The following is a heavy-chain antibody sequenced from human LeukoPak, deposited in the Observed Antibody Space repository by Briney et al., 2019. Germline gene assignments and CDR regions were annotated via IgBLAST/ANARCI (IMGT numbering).Heavy chain of an antibody. Sequence: GGSLRLSCAASGFTFSNTWMSWVRQAPGKGLEWVSYISSSGSTIYYADSVKGRFTISRDNAKNSLFLQMNSLRADDTAVYYCARAYWYFDLWGRGTLVTVSS. CDR1: GFTFSNTW. J-gene: IGHJ2*01. CDR3: ARAYWYFDL. V-gene: IGHV3-11*04. CDR2: ISSSGSTI.